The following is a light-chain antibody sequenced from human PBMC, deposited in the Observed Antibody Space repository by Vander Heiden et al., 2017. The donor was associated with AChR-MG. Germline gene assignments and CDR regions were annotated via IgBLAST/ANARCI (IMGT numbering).Light chain of an antibody. Sequence: QSALTPPASVSGSSGQSITISCTGTSSDVGGYNYVSWYQQHTGKAPKLRIYDVSNRPSGVSNRFSGSKSGNTASLTISGLQAEDEADDYCSSYTSSSTYVLGTGTKV. CDR2: DVS. CDR1: SSDVGGYNY. V-gene: IGLV2-14*01. J-gene: IGLJ1*01. CDR3: SSYTSSSTYV.